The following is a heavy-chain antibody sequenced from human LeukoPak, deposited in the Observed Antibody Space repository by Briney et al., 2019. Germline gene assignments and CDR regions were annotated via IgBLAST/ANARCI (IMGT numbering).Heavy chain of an antibody. D-gene: IGHD1-26*01. J-gene: IGHJ4*02. CDR1: GFTFSDYY. CDR2: ISSSSSYI. V-gene: IGHV3-11*06. CDR3: ARDLVGATDIDY. Sequence: PGGSLRLSCAASGFTFSDYYMSWIRQAPGKGLEWVSSISSSSSYIYYADSVKGRFTISRDNAKNSLYLQMNSLRAEDTAVYYCARDLVGATDIDYWGQGTLVTVSS.